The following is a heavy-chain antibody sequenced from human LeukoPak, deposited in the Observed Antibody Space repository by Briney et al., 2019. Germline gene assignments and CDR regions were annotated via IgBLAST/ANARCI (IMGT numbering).Heavy chain of an antibody. D-gene: IGHD3-3*01. V-gene: IGHV3-23*01. CDR1: GFTFSSYA. J-gene: IGHJ6*02. CDR2: ISGSGGST. CDR3: AKGDYDFWSGPPGYYYYGMDV. Sequence: PGGSLRLSCAASGFTFSSYAMSWVRQAPGKGLEWVSAISGSGGSTYYADSVKGRFTISRDNSKNTLYLQMNSLRAEDTAVYYCAKGDYDFWSGPPGYYYYGMDVWGQGTTVTVSS.